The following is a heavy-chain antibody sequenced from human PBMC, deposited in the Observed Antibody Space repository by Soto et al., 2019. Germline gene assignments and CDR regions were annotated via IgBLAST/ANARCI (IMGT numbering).Heavy chain of an antibody. V-gene: IGHV1-18*04. Sequence: ASVKVSCKASGYSFTGYGINWVRQAPGQGLQWLGRITTYNGDTNYAQNFQGRVTMTTDTSTSTTYMELRSLRSDDTAVYFCARGRGYSLIPVVDDAVDVWGQGTLVTVSS. CDR3: ARGRGYSLIPVVDDAVDV. CDR2: ITTYNGDT. CDR1: GYSFTGYG. J-gene: IGHJ3*01. D-gene: IGHD5-12*01.